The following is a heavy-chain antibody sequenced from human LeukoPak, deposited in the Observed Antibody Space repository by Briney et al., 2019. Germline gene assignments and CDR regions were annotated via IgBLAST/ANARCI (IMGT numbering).Heavy chain of an antibody. D-gene: IGHD3-22*01. J-gene: IGHJ3*02. Sequence: SETLSLTCTVSGGSISSSSYYWGWIRQPPGKGLEWIVSIYYSGSTYYNPSLKSRVTISVDTSKNQFSLKLSSVTAADTAVYYCARVTASSGYYDAFDIWGQGTMVTVSS. CDR1: GGSISSSSYY. CDR2: IYYSGST. V-gene: IGHV4-39*07. CDR3: ARVTASSGYYDAFDI.